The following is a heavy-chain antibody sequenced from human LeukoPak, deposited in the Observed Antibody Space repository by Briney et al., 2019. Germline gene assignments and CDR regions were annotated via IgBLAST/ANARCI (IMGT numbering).Heavy chain of an antibody. Sequence: GGSLRLSCAASGFTFSSYWMHWVRQAPGKGLVWVSRSDSDASSTSYADSVKGRFTISRDNAKNTLYLQMNSLRAEDTAVYYCARKGRYFDGFDIWGQGTMVTVSS. D-gene: IGHD3-9*01. V-gene: IGHV3-74*01. CDR2: SDSDASST. J-gene: IGHJ3*02. CDR3: ARKGRYFDGFDI. CDR1: GFTFSSYW.